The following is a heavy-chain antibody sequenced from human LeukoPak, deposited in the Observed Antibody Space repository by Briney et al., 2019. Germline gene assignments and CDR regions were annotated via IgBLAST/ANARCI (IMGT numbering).Heavy chain of an antibody. V-gene: IGHV4-59*01. D-gene: IGHD1-14*01. CDR3: ARGGPWRTHDL. CDR1: GGSFSGYS. J-gene: IGHJ2*01. Sequence: PSETLSLTCAVYGGSFSGYSWSWIRQPPGKGLEWIGHIYYTGNSNYNPSLKSRVTISVDTSKNQFSLKLTSVTAADTAVYYCARGGPWRTHDLWGRGTLVTVSS. CDR2: IYYTGNS.